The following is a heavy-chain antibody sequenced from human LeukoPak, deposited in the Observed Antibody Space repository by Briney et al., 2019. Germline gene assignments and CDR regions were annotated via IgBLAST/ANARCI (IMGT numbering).Heavy chain of an antibody. D-gene: IGHD5-12*01. CDR3: ASGPSGHNWFDP. CDR1: GGTFSSYA. CDR2: IIPILGIA. Sequence: GASVKVSCKASGGTFSSYAISWVRQAPGQGLEWMGRIIPILGIANYAQKFQGRVTITADKSTSTAYMELSSLRSEDTAVYYCASGPSGHNWFDPWGQGTLVTVSS. J-gene: IGHJ5*02. V-gene: IGHV1-69*04.